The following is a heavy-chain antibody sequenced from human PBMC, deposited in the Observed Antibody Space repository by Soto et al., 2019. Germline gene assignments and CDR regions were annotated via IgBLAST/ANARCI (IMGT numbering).Heavy chain of an antibody. CDR3: ARSDDILTVNNWFDP. CDR1: GCTFSSYA. D-gene: IGHD3-9*01. V-gene: IGHV1-69*10. Sequence: ASVKVYCKASGCTFSSYAISWVRQAPGQGLEWMGGIIPNIGNANYAQKFQGRVTITGNNSISTAYMELSSLRSEDTAVYYCARSDDILTVNNWFDPWGQGTLVTVSS. CDR2: IIPNIGNA. J-gene: IGHJ5*02.